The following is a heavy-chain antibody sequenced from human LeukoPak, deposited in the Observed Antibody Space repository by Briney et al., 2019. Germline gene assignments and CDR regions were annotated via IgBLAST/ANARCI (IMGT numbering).Heavy chain of an antibody. CDR3: ARVRSYGSTLDY. Sequence: SETLSLTCTVSGGSISSGGYYWSWIRQHPGKGLEWIGYIYYSGSTYYYPSLKSRVTISVDTSKNQFSLKLSSVTAADTAVYYCARVRSYGSTLDYWGQGTLVTVSS. CDR1: GGSISSGGYY. D-gene: IGHD5-18*01. CDR2: IYYSGST. V-gene: IGHV4-31*03. J-gene: IGHJ4*02.